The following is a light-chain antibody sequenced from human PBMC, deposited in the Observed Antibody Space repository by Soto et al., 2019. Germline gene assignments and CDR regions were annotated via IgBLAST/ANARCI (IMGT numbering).Light chain of an antibody. CDR1: QSVSSN. J-gene: IGKJ2*02. CDR3: QQRRGT. Sequence: EIVLTQSPATLPLSPGERATLSCRASQSVSSNLAWYQQRPGQAPRLLICDASKRATGIPARFSGSGSGTDFTLTISSLEPEDFAVYYCQQRRGTFGQGTKLEIK. CDR2: DAS. V-gene: IGKV3-11*01.